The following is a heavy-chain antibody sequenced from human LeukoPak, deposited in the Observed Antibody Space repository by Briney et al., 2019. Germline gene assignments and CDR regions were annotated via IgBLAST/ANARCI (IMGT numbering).Heavy chain of an antibody. CDR2: ISSTTSYI. CDR1: GFTFSDYY. J-gene: IGHJ4*02. D-gene: IGHD4-17*01. Sequence: SGGSLRLSCAAPGFTFSDYYMSWLRPAPGKGLERVSYISSTTSYIVYADSVKGRFTISRDNAQNSLYLQMNSLRAEDTAVYYCARGFGAYGLEDYWGQGTLVTVSS. V-gene: IGHV3-11*05. CDR3: ARGFGAYGLEDY.